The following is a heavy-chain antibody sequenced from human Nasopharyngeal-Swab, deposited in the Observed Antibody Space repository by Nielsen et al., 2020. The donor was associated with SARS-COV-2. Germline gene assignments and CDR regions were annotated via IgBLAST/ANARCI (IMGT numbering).Heavy chain of an antibody. J-gene: IGHJ4*02. D-gene: IGHD2/OR15-2a*01. Sequence: GGSLRLTCAASGFTFSSYDMSWVRQAPGKGLEWVSAISGSGGSTYYADSVKGRFTISRDNAKNTLYLQMNSLRAEDTAVYYCAKDFSLSAFMVADMGFDYWGQGTLVTVSS. CDR2: ISGSGGST. V-gene: IGHV3-23*01. CDR1: GFTFSSYD. CDR3: AKDFSLSAFMVADMGFDY.